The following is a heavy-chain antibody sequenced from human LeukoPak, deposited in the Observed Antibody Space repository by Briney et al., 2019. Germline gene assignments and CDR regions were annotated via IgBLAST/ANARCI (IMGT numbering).Heavy chain of an antibody. CDR1: GASVSSTNYY. D-gene: IGHD7-27*01. V-gene: IGHV4-39*01. CDR2: ISYSGST. CDR3: AAWGYPYYFDY. J-gene: IGHJ4*02. Sequence: SETLSLTCTVSGASVSSTNYYWGWIRQPPGKGLEWIASISYSGSTFYNPSLKSRVTMSVGTSHNQFSLRLSSVTAADTAMYYCAAWGYPYYFDYWGRGTPVTVSS.